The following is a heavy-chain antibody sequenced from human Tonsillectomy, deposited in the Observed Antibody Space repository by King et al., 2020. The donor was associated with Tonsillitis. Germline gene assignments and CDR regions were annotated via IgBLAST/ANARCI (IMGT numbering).Heavy chain of an antibody. CDR1: GYTFTGYF. Sequence: QLVQSGAEVKKPGASVKVSCKASGYTFTGYFMHWVRQAPGQGLEWMGWINPYNGGTNYAQRFQGRVTMTRDTSISTAYMEMRRLRSDDTAVYYCARVRGGCSNGVCYKDYWGQGTLVTVSS. D-gene: IGHD2-8*01. J-gene: IGHJ4*02. CDR2: INPYNGGT. V-gene: IGHV1-2*02. CDR3: ARVRGGCSNGVCYKDY.